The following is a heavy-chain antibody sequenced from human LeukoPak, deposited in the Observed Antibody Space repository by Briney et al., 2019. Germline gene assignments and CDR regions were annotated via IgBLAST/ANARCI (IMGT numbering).Heavy chain of an antibody. CDR3: AKSLAFAATGGGMDV. V-gene: IGHV3-23*01. D-gene: IGHD2-15*01. Sequence: GSLRLSCAASGFTFSSYVMSWVRQAPGKGLEWVSCITDSGGSTYYAVSVKGRFTISRDNSKNMLYLQMNSLRAEDAAVYYCAKSLAFAATGGGMDVWGQGTTVTVSS. CDR1: GFTFSSYV. CDR2: ITDSGGST. J-gene: IGHJ6*02.